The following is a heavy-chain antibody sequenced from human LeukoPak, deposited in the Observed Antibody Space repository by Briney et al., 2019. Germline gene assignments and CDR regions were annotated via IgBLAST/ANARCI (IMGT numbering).Heavy chain of an antibody. CDR1: GFTFSSYW. CDR2: IKYDGTEK. V-gene: IGHV3-7*03. CDR3: ARGGYRFGLGF. D-gene: IGHD5-18*01. Sequence: GGSLRLSCAVSGFTFSSYWMSWVRQAPGKGLEWVANIKYDGTEKYYADSVKGRFTISRDKAENSLHLQMNSLRGEDTAVYYCARGGYRFGLGFWSQGTLVTVSS. J-gene: IGHJ4*02.